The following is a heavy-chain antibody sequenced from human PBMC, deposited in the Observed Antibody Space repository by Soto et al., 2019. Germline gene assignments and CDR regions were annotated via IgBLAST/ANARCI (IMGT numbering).Heavy chain of an antibody. Sequence: GGSLRLSCAVSGFTFSSYAMSWVRQAPGKGLEWVSTISGSGGSTYYADSMKGRFTISRDNSKNTLYLQMNSLRAEDKAVYYCAKGYYDILYYYYYYMDVWGKGTTVTVSS. D-gene: IGHD3-9*01. CDR1: GFTFSSYA. CDR3: AKGYYDILYYYYYYMDV. V-gene: IGHV3-23*01. CDR2: ISGSGGST. J-gene: IGHJ6*03.